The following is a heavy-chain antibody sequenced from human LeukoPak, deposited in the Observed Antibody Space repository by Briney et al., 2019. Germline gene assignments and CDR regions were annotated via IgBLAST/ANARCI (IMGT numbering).Heavy chain of an antibody. J-gene: IGHJ6*03. CDR3: ARMAGEYYDFWSGYYGSGSPARGKYYYYYYMDV. V-gene: IGHV3-21*01. CDR1: GFTFSSYS. CDR2: ISSSSSYI. D-gene: IGHD3-3*01. Sequence: GGSLRLSCAASGFTFSSYSMNWVRQAPGKGLEWVSSISSSSSYIYYADSVKGRFTISRDNAKNSLYLQMNSLRAEDTAVYYCARMAGEYYDFWSGYYGSGSPARGKYYYYYYMDVWGKGTTVTVSS.